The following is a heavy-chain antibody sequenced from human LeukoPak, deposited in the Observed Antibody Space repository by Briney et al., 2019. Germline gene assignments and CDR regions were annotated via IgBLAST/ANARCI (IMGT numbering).Heavy chain of an antibody. J-gene: IGHJ4*02. CDR1: GFTFSSYG. CDR3: AKDWYGDLEY. CDR2: ISYDGSNK. Sequence: PGRSLRLSCAASGFTFSSYGMHWVRQAPGKGLEWVAVISYDGSNKYYADSVKGRFTISRDNSKNTLYLQMNSLRAEDTAVYYCAKDWYGDLEYWGQGTLVTVSS. D-gene: IGHD4-17*01. V-gene: IGHV3-30*18.